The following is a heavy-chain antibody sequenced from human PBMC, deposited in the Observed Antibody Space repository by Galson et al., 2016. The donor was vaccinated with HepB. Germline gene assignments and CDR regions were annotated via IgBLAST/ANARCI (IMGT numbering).Heavy chain of an antibody. CDR3: ARDQGNYYYYGMDV. J-gene: IGHJ6*02. Sequence: SLRLSCAASEFTVSSNYMSWVRQAPGKGLEWVSVIYSGGTTYYADSVKGGFTISRDNSKNTLYLQMNSLRAEDTAVYYCARDQGNYYYYGMDVWGQGTTVTVSS. V-gene: IGHV3-53*01. CDR1: EFTVSSNY. CDR2: IYSGGTT.